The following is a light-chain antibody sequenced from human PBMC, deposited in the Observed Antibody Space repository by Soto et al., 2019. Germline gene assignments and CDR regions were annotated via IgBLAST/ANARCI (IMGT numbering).Light chain of an antibody. CDR3: QHYNNWPPWT. Sequence: EIVMTQSPATLSVSPGERATLSCRASQSVSSNLAWYQQKFGQAPRLLIYGASTRATGIPARFSGSGSGTEFTLTISSLQSEDVAVYYCQHYNNWPPWTFGQGTKVEIK. CDR1: QSVSSN. V-gene: IGKV3-15*01. CDR2: GAS. J-gene: IGKJ1*01.